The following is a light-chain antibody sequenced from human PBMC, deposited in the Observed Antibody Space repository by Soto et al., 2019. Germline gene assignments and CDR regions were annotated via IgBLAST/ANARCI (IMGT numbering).Light chain of an antibody. V-gene: IGLV1-40*01. CDR2: GNN. Sequence: QSVLTQPPSVSGAPGQRVTIYCTGSSSNIGAGYDVHWYQQLPGTAPKLLIYGNNNRPSGVPDRFSGSKSGTSASLAITGLQAEDEADYYCQSYDSTLGGWVFGGGTKLTVL. CDR3: QSYDSTLGGWV. J-gene: IGLJ3*02. CDR1: SSNIGAGYD.